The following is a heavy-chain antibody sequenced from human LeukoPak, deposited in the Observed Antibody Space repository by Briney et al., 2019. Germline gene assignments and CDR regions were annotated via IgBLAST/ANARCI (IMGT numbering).Heavy chain of an antibody. CDR1: GFTFSSYA. Sequence: GGSLRPSCAASGFTFSSYAMHWVRQAPGKGLEWVAVISYAGSNKYYADSVKGRFTISRDNSRNTLYLQMNSLRAEDTAVYYCARDLTADILTGYYRNWFDPWGQGTLVTVSS. V-gene: IGHV3-30*04. D-gene: IGHD3-9*01. CDR2: ISYAGSNK. CDR3: ARDLTADILTGYYRNWFDP. J-gene: IGHJ5*02.